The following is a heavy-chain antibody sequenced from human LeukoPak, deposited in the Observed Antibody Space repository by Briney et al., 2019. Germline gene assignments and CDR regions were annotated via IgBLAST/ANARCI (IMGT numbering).Heavy chain of an antibody. CDR1: GDSVSTNSVA. CDR3: AELGITMIGGV. V-gene: IGHV6-1*01. CDR2: TSYRSKWYN. J-gene: IGHJ6*04. D-gene: IGHD3-10*02. Sequence: SQTLSLTCALSGDSVSTNSVAWNWIRQSPSRGLEWLGRTSYRSKWYNDYAVSVKSRITITPDTSKNQFSLQLNSVTPEDTAVYYCAELGITMIGGVWGKGTTVTISS.